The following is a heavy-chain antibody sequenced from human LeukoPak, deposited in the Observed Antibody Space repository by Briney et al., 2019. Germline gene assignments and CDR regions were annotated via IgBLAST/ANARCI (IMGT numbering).Heavy chain of an antibody. V-gene: IGHV1-18*01. CDR2: ISAYNGNT. D-gene: IGHD4-17*01. CDR3: ARETVTTQGEAYNWIDP. CDR1: GYTFTSYG. J-gene: IGHJ5*02. Sequence: GASVKVSCKASGYTFTSYGISWVRQAPGQGLEWMGWISAYNGNTNYAQKLQGRVTMTTDTSTSTAYMELRSLRSDDTAVYYCARETVTTQGEAYNWIDPWGQGTLVTVSS.